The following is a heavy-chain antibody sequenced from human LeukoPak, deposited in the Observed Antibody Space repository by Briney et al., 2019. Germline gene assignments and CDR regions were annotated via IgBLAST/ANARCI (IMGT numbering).Heavy chain of an antibody. CDR3: GKTTTGYSSGQKPAWPVDY. CDR1: GFTFSDYY. D-gene: IGHD6-19*01. V-gene: IGHV3-11*01. Sequence: GRSLRLSCAASGFTFSDYYMSWIRQAPGKGLEWVSYISSSGSTIYYADSVKGRFTISRDNAKNSLYLQINNLRVEDTAVYYCGKTTTGYSSGQKPAWPVDYWGQGTLVTVSS. J-gene: IGHJ4*02. CDR2: ISSSGSTI.